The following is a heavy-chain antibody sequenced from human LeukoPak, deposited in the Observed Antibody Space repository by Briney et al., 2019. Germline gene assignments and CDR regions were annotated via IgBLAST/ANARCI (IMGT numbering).Heavy chain of an antibody. CDR3: ARDYGDYYYYYGMDV. CDR1: GFTFSSYW. Sequence: GGSLRLSCAASGFTFSSYWMSGVRQAPGKGLEWVANIKQDGSEKYYVDSVKGRFTISRDNAKNSLYLQMNSLRAEDTAVYYCARDYGDYYYYYGMDVWGQGTTVTVSS. V-gene: IGHV3-7*01. D-gene: IGHD4-17*01. CDR2: IKQDGSEK. J-gene: IGHJ6*02.